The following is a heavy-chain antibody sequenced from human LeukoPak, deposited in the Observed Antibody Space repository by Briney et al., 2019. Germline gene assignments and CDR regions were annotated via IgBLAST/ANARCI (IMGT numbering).Heavy chain of an antibody. D-gene: IGHD6-6*01. Sequence: KPSETLSLTCAVYGGSFSGYYWSWIRQPPGKGLEWIGEINHSGSTNYNPSLKSRVTISVDTSKNQFSLKLSSVTAADTAVYYCARGRARPSYFDYWGQGTLVTVSS. V-gene: IGHV4-34*01. CDR2: INHSGST. CDR1: GGSFSGYY. CDR3: ARGRARPSYFDY. J-gene: IGHJ4*02.